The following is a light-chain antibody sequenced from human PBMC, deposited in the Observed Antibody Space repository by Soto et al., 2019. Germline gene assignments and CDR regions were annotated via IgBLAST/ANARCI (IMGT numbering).Light chain of an antibody. Sequence: QLVLTQPASVSGSPGQSITISCTGTSSDIGGYNYVSWYQQHPGTAPKLMIFEVYNRPSGVPDRFSGSKSGNTASLTISGLQAEDEADYYCNSYTSSTTWVFGGGTKLTVL. CDR2: EVY. J-gene: IGLJ3*02. CDR3: NSYTSSTTWV. CDR1: SSDIGGYNY. V-gene: IGLV2-14*01.